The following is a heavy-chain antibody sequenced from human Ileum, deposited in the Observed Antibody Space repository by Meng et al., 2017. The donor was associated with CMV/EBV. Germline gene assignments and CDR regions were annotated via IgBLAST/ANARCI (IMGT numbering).Heavy chain of an antibody. J-gene: IGHJ4*02. CDR2: INPITGDT. V-gene: IGHV1-2*02. Sequence: QVPLVQSGAEVTEPGASVRVSCKTSGYTFNGYFTHWVRQAPGQGLEWMGWINPITGDTKFAQKFQVRVTLTRDTSLSTGYTELSRLRFDDTAMYYCATFGGAFDYWGQGTLVTVSS. CDR1: GYTFNGYF. D-gene: IGHD3-3*01. CDR3: ATFGGAFDY.